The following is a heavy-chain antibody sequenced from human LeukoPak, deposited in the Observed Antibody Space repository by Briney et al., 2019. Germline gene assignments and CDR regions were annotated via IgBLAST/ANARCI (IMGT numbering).Heavy chain of an antibody. Sequence: GGSLRLSCATSGFTFTTFWMHWVRQAPGKGLVWVSRINHDGSSTNYADSVKGRFTISRDNAKNSLYLRMNSLRAEDMAVYYCARGRGEVAGDTFDMWGQGTMVTVSS. D-gene: IGHD6-19*01. V-gene: IGHV3-74*01. CDR1: GFTFTTFW. J-gene: IGHJ3*02. CDR2: INHDGSST. CDR3: ARGRGEVAGDTFDM.